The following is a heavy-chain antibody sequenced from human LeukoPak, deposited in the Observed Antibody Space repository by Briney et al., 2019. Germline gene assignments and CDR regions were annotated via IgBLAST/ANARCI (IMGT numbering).Heavy chain of an antibody. CDR3: ARGRDENWFDP. Sequence: PSETLSLTCAVYGGSFSGYYWSWIRQPPGKGLEGIGEINHSGSTTYNPSLKSRVTISVDTSKNQFSLKLSSVTAADTAVYYCARGRDENWFDPWGQGTLVTVSS. CDR2: INHSGST. V-gene: IGHV4-34*01. J-gene: IGHJ5*02. CDR1: GGSFSGYY.